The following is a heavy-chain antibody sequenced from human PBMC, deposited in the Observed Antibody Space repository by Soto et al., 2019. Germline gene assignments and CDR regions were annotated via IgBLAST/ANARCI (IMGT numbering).Heavy chain of an antibody. CDR3: ARTPFWSGYYFYYGMDV. CDR1: GGSFCGYY. J-gene: IGHJ6*02. Sequence: PSETLSLTCAVYGGSFCGYYWSWIRQPPGKGLEWIGEINHSGSTNYNPSLKSRVTISVDTSKNQFSLKLSSVTAADTAVYYCARTPFWSGYYFYYGMDVWGQGTTVTVSS. D-gene: IGHD3-3*01. V-gene: IGHV4-34*01. CDR2: INHSGST.